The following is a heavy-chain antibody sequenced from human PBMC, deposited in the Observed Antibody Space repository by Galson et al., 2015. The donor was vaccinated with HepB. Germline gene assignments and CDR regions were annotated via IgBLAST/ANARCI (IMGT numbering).Heavy chain of an antibody. Sequence: QVQLQESGPGLVKPSETLSLTCTVPGGSISSYYWSWIRQPPGKGLEWIGYIYYSGSTNHNPSLKSRVTISVDTSKNQFSLKLSSVTAADTAVYYCARYCSSTTCYDNYSYYYGMDVWGQGTTVTVSS. V-gene: IGHV4-59*01. CDR3: ARYCSSTTCYDNYSYYYGMDV. CDR2: IYYSGST. D-gene: IGHD2-2*01. J-gene: IGHJ6*02. CDR1: GGSISSYY.